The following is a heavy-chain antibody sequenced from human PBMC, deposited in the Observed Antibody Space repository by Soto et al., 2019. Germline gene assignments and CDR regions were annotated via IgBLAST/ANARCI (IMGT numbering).Heavy chain of an antibody. CDR3: ARDGDYYDSSGYDYYYGMDV. J-gene: IGHJ6*02. V-gene: IGHV3-30-3*01. CDR2: ISYDGSNK. CDR1: GFTFSSYA. Sequence: GGSLRLSCAASGFTFSSYAMHWVRQAPGKGLEWVAVISYDGSNKYYADSVKGRFTISRDNSKNTLYLQMNSLRAEDTAVYYCARDGDYYDSSGYDYYYGMDVWGQGTTVTVSS. D-gene: IGHD3-22*01.